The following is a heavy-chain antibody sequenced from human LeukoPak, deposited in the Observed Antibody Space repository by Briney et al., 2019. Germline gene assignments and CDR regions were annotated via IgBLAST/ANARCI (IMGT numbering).Heavy chain of an antibody. V-gene: IGHV1-8*02. CDR3: ARDNSVGDVAWWFDP. J-gene: IGHJ5*02. CDR1: GYTFTSYD. Sequence: ASVKVSCKASGYTFTSYDINWVRQATGQGLEWMGWMNPNSGNTGYAQKFQGRVTMTRDMSTTSDYMELSSLRSEDTAVYYCARDNSVGDVAWWFDPWGQGTLVAVSP. CDR2: MNPNSGNT. D-gene: IGHD1-26*01.